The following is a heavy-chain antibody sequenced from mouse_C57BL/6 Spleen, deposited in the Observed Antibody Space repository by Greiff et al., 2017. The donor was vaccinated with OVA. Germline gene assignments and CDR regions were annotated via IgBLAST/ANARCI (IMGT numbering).Heavy chain of an antibody. J-gene: IGHJ1*03. D-gene: IGHD1-1*01. CDR2: IRLKSDNYAT. V-gene: IGHV6-3*01. Sequence: EVHLVESGGGLVQPGGSMKLSCVASGFTFSNYWMNWVRQSPEKGLEWVAQIRLKSDNYATHYAESVKGRFTISRDDSKSSVYLQMHNLRSEDTVIYYCTGSSYYYGSSHWYFDVWGTGTTVTVSS. CDR1: GFTFSNYW. CDR3: TGSSYYYGSSHWYFDV.